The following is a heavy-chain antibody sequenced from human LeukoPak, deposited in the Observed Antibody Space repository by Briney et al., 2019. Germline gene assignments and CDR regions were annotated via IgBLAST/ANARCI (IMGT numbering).Heavy chain of an antibody. CDR2: ISSSSSTI. CDR1: GFTVSSNY. D-gene: IGHD3-22*01. J-gene: IGHJ4*02. CDR3: ARDRHKYNYDSGGYPPY. V-gene: IGHV3-48*01. Sequence: GGSLRLSCAASGFTVSSNYMSWVRQAPGKGLEWVSYISSSSSTIYCADSVKGRFTISRDNAKNSLYLQMNTLRAEDTAVYYCARDRHKYNYDSGGYPPYWGQGTLVTVSS.